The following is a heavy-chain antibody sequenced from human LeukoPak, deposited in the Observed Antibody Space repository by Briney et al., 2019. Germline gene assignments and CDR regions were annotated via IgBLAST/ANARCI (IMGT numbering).Heavy chain of an antibody. CDR2: MNPNNGTT. Sequence: GSVRVSCRASGYTFTSFDINWVRQAPGEGLEGMGWMNPNNGTTAFVQKFQGRVTMTRTTSIRTAYLELSSLRSDATAVYYCARARIPMMAFDVWGQGTVVTVSS. D-gene: IGHD3-22*01. CDR1: GYTFTSFD. CDR3: ARARIPMMAFDV. V-gene: IGHV1-8*01. J-gene: IGHJ3*01.